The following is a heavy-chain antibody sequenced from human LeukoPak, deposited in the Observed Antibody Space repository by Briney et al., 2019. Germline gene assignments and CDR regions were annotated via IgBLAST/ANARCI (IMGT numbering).Heavy chain of an antibody. V-gene: IGHV3-23*01. CDR1: GCTFSSYA. J-gene: IGHJ4*02. CDR2: ISGSGRST. D-gene: IGHD3-22*01. CDR3: AKEHYDSSGYYWRGTDY. Sequence: GGSLRLSCAASGCTFSSYAMNWVRQAPGKGLEWVSTISGSGRSTYYADSVKGRFTISRDNSKNTLYLQMNSLRAEDTAVYYCAKEHYDSSGYYWRGTDYWGQGTLVTVSS.